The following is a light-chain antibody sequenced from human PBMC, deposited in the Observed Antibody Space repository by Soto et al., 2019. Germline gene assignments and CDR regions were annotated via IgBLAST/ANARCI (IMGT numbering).Light chain of an antibody. CDR1: QSVTSR. CDR3: QQYNSYSLT. CDR2: GAS. J-gene: IGKJ4*01. V-gene: IGKV1-5*01. Sequence: DIQMTQSPSTLSASVGDRGTITCRASQSVTSRLAWYQQKPGKAPKLLIYGASNLESGVPSRFSGSGSGTEFTLTISSLQPDDFATYYCQQYNSYSLTFGGGTTVEIK.